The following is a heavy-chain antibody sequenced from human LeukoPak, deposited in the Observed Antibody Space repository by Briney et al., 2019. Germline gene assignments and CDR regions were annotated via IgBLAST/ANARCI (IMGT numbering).Heavy chain of an antibody. Sequence: ASVKVSCKASGGTFSSYAISWVRQAPGQGLEWMGRIIPILGIANYAQKFQGRVTITADKSTSTAYMELSSLRSEDTAVYYCAREGRRDGYNYGRAPSPVYFDYWGQGTLVTVSS. CDR2: IIPILGIA. V-gene: IGHV1-69*04. D-gene: IGHD5-24*01. J-gene: IGHJ4*02. CDR1: GGTFSSYA. CDR3: AREGRRDGYNYGRAPSPVYFDY.